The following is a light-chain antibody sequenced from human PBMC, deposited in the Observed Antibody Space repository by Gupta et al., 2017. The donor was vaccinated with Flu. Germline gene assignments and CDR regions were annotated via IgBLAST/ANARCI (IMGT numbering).Light chain of an antibody. J-gene: IGKJ4*01. CDR3: QQEDNLPIT. CDR1: QEITNY. CDR2: DAS. Sequence: PSSLSASVGDRVTITCQASQEITNYLNWYQQKPGKAPKLLIYDASKLETGVPSRFSGSGSGTDFSFTISSRQPEDTATYYCQQEDNLPITFGGGTKVEIK. V-gene: IGKV1-33*01.